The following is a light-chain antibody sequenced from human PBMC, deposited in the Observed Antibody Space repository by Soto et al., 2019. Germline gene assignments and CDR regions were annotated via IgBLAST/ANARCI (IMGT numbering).Light chain of an antibody. CDR3: AAWHDSLNGPV. CDR1: SSNIGGNP. Sequence: QSVLTQPPSASGTPGQRVTISCSGSSSNIGGNPVNWYQQLPGTAPNLLIYNNNQRPSGVPDRFSGSKSGTSASLAISGLQSADEADYYCAAWHDSLNGPVFGGGTKLTGL. V-gene: IGLV1-44*01. J-gene: IGLJ3*02. CDR2: NNN.